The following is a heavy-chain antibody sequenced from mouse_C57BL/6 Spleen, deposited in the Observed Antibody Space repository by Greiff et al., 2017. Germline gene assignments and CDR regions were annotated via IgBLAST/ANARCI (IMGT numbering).Heavy chain of an antibody. V-gene: IGHV5-4*03. D-gene: IGHD2-3*01. CDR1: GFTFSSYA. Sequence: EVMLVESGGGLVKPGGSLKLSCAASGFTFSSYAMTWVRQTPEKRLEWVATISDGGSYTYYPDNVKGRFTISRDNAKNNLYLQMSHLKSEDTAMYYCARSYDGYFDDWGQGPTLTVSS. CDR2: ISDGGSYT. J-gene: IGHJ2*01. CDR3: ARSYDGYFDD.